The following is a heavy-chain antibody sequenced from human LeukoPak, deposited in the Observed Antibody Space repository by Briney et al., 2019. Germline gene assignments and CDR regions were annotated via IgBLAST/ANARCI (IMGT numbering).Heavy chain of an antibody. CDR3: ARDLLGAVAGKGGFDY. Sequence: AAVKVSCKASGYPFDNFGLTWVRQAPGQGLEWMGWISAYNGNTHYAQKFRGRVTMTTDTSTSTAYMELRSLRSDDTAVYYCARDLLGAVAGKGGFDYWGQGTLVTVSS. V-gene: IGHV1-18*01. J-gene: IGHJ4*02. D-gene: IGHD6-19*01. CDR2: ISAYNGNT. CDR1: GYPFDNFG.